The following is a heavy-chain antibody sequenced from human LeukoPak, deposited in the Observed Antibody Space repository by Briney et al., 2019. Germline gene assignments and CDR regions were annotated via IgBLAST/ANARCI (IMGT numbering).Heavy chain of an antibody. V-gene: IGHV3-23*01. J-gene: IGHJ6*04. CDR1: GFTFSSYA. CDR3: AKDVYCSSTSCYGDYYYGMDV. Sequence: GSLRLSCAASGFTFSSYAMSWVRQAPGKGLEWVSAISGSGGSTYYADSVKGRFTISRDNSKNTLYPQMNSLRAEDTAVYYCAKDVYCSSTSCYGDYYYGMDVWGKGTTVTVSS. CDR2: ISGSGGST. D-gene: IGHD2-2*01.